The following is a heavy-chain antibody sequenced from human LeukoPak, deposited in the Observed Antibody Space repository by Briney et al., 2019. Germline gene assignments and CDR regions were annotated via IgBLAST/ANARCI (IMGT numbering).Heavy chain of an antibody. V-gene: IGHV3-30*04. D-gene: IGHD6-13*01. CDR3: AREGLAAAGSLDY. CDR1: GFTFSSYA. Sequence: GRSLRLPCAASGFTFSSYAMHWVRQAPGKGLEWVAVISYDGSNKYYADSVKGRFTISRDNSKNTLYLQMNSLRAEDTAVYYCAREGLAAAGSLDYWGQGTLVTVSS. J-gene: IGHJ4*02. CDR2: ISYDGSNK.